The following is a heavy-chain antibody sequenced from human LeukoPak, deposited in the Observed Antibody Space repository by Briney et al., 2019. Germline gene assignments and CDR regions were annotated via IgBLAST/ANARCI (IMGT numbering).Heavy chain of an antibody. V-gene: IGHV4-59*12. D-gene: IGHD6-19*01. Sequence: SETLSLTCTVSGGSISSYYWTWIRQPPGKGLEWIGYIHYSGIINYNPSLKSRVTMSIDTSKCQFSLNLTSVTAGDTALYYCAASGWTPGLDYWGQGTPVTVSS. J-gene: IGHJ4*02. CDR2: IHYSGII. CDR1: GGSISSYY. CDR3: AASGWTPGLDY.